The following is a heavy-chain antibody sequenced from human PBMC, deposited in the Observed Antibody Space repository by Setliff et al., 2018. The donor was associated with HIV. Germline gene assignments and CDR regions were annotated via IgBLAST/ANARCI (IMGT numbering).Heavy chain of an antibody. Sequence: PGGSLSLSCAASGFTFSNYWMHWVRQAPGKGLEWVSRINSDGGISEHADAVKGRLTISRDNARNTLYLEMNSLRVEDTAVYYCVRVAGFSSSWFGYWGQGTLVTVSA. D-gene: IGHD6-13*01. CDR1: GFTFSNYW. V-gene: IGHV3-74*03. J-gene: IGHJ4*02. CDR2: INSDGGIS. CDR3: VRVAGFSSSWFGY.